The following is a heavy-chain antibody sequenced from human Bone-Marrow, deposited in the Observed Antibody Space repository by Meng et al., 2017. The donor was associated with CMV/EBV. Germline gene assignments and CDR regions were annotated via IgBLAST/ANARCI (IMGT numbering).Heavy chain of an antibody. CDR3: AREITIFGVVIMRYDAFDI. CDR2: ISYDGSIK. CDR1: GFTFSSYS. V-gene: IGHV3-30*04. J-gene: IGHJ3*02. D-gene: IGHD3-3*01. Sequence: GESLKISCAASGFTFSSYSMHWVRQAPGKGLEWVAVISYDGSIKKYADSVEGRFTISRDNSKNTLYLQMNSPRAEDTAVYYCAREITIFGVVIMRYDAFDIWGQGTMVTVSS.